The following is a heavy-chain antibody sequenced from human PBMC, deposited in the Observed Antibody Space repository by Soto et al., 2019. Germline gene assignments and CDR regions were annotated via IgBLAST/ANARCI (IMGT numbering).Heavy chain of an antibody. D-gene: IGHD6-19*01. J-gene: IGHJ4*02. Sequence: PGESLKISCKSSGYSFTSYWIAWVRQMPGKGLEWMGIIYPGDSDTRYSPSFQGQVTISADKSISTAYLQWSSLKASDTAIYYCARRFPAGGWNQFDYWGQGTLVTVSS. CDR2: IYPGDSDT. V-gene: IGHV5-51*01. CDR1: GYSFTSYW. CDR3: ARRFPAGGWNQFDY.